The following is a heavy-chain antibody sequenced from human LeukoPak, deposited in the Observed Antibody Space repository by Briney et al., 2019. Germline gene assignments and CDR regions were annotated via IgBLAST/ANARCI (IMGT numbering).Heavy chain of an antibody. CDR3: AKDSYGSGVYGRSDY. J-gene: IGHJ4*02. Sequence: GGSLRLSCAASGFTFSSYAMSWVRQAPGKGLEWVSAISGSGGSTYYADSVKGRFTISRDNSKNTLYLQMNSLRAEDTAVYYCAKDSYGSGVYGRSDYWGQGTLVTVSS. D-gene: IGHD3-10*01. CDR1: GFTFSSYA. CDR2: ISGSGGST. V-gene: IGHV3-23*01.